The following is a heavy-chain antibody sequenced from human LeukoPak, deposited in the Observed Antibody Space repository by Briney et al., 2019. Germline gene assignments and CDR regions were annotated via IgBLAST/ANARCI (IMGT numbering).Heavy chain of an antibody. CDR2: IYYSGST. J-gene: IGHJ3*02. CDR3: ARGITIFGVVTPDAFDI. CDR1: GGSISSYY. Sequence: SETLSLTCTVSGGSISSYYWGWIRQPPGKGLEWIGSIYYSGSTYYNPSLKSRVTISVDTSKDQFSLKLSSVTAADTAVYYCARGITIFGVVTPDAFDIWGQGTMVTVSS. D-gene: IGHD3-3*01. V-gene: IGHV4-39*01.